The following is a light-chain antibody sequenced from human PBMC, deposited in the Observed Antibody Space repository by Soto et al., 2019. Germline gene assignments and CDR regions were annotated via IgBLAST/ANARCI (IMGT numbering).Light chain of an antibody. CDR3: QQHGTSPI. CDR2: GAS. J-gene: IGKJ4*01. CDR1: QAVSGIL. V-gene: IGKV3-20*01. Sequence: EVVLTQSPSTPSFSPGEKATPSFRPSQAVSGILLAWYQQKPGQAPRLLIYGASSKATGIPDRISGSGSGTDFTLTVSRLEPEDFAVYYCQQHGTSPIFGGGTKV.